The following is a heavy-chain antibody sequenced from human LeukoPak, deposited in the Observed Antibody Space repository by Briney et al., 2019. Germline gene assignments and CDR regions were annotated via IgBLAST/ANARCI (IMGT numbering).Heavy chain of an antibody. J-gene: IGHJ5*02. D-gene: IGHD3-10*01. Sequence: GESLKISCKGSGYSFTSYWIGWVRQMPGKGLEWMGIIYPGDSDTRYSPSFQGQVTISADKSISTAYLQWSSLKASDTAMYYCATSPLRGVTHGAWFDPWGQGTLVTVSS. V-gene: IGHV5-51*01. CDR1: GYSFTSYW. CDR2: IYPGDSDT. CDR3: ATSPLRGVTHGAWFDP.